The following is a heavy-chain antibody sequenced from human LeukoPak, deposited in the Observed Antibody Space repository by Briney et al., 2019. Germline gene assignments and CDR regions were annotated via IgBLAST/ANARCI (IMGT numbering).Heavy chain of an antibody. Sequence: SETLSLTCTVSGGSISSYYWSWIRQPPGKGLEWIGYIYYSGSTNYNPSLKSRVTISVDTSKNQFSLKLSSVTAADTAVYYCARVVEGSDTSGYYLPYWGQGTLVTVSS. CDR2: IYYSGST. J-gene: IGHJ4*02. D-gene: IGHD3-22*01. V-gene: IGHV4-59*12. CDR3: ARVVEGSDTSGYYLPY. CDR1: GGSISSYY.